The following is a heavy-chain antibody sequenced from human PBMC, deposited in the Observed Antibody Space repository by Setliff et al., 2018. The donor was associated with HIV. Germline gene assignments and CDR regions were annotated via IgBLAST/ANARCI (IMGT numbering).Heavy chain of an antibody. J-gene: IGHJ4*02. D-gene: IGHD2-15*01. V-gene: IGHV4-38-2*02. CDR2: IYHSGST. Sequence: SETLSLTCAVSGYPINSGYFWGWIRQPPGKGLEWIASIYHSGSTYYSSSLKSRVTISVDTSKNQFSLKVTSVTAADTAVYYCARDYGQEDSAMDFDHWGQGTLVTVSS. CDR3: ARDYGQEDSAMDFDH. CDR1: GYPINSGYF.